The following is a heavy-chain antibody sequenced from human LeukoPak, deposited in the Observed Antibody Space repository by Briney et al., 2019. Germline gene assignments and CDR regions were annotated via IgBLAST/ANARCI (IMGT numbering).Heavy chain of an antibody. CDR1: GFTFSSYA. Sequence: PGGSLRLSCAASGFTFSSYAMHWVRQAPGKGLEYVSAISSNGGSTYYANSVKGRFTISRDNSKNTLYLQMGSLRAEDMAVYYCARDGIYSYGWHTTNWFDPWGQGTLVTVSS. J-gene: IGHJ5*02. V-gene: IGHV3-64*01. CDR2: ISSNGGST. D-gene: IGHD5-18*01. CDR3: ARDGIYSYGWHTTNWFDP.